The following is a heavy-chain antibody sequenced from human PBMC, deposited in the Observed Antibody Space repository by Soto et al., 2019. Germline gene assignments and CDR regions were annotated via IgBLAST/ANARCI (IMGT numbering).Heavy chain of an antibody. V-gene: IGHV4-34*01. CDR3: ARAWKYDFWSGSDHDY. CDR1: GGSFSGYY. CDR2: INHSGST. Sequence: SETLSLTCAVYGGSFSGYYWSWIRQPPGKGLEWIGEINHSGSTNYNPSLKSRVTISVDTSKNQFSLKLSSVTAADTAVYYCARAWKYDFWSGSDHDYWGQGTLVTVSA. D-gene: IGHD3-3*01. J-gene: IGHJ4*02.